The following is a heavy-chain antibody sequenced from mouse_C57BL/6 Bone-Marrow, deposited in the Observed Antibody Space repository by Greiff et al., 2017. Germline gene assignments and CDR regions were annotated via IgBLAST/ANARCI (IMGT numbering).Heavy chain of an antibody. CDR1: SYTFTDYE. J-gene: IGHJ3*01. V-gene: IGHV1-15*01. Sequence: VQVVESGAELVRPGASVTLSCKASSYTFTDYEMHWVKQTPVHGLEWIGAIDPETGGTAYNQKFKGKAILTADKSSSTAYMELRSLTSEDSAVYYCTRKENYGSSYGFAYWGQGTLVTVSA. CDR2: IDPETGGT. D-gene: IGHD1-1*01. CDR3: TRKENYGSSYGFAY.